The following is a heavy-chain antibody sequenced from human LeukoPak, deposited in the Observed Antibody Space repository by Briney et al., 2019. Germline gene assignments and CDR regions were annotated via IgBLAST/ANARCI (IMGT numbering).Heavy chain of an antibody. V-gene: IGHV3-30*03. Sequence: PGGSLRLSCAASGFTFSSYGMHWVRQAPGKGLEWVAVISYDGSNKYYADSVKGRFTISRDNSKNTLYLQMNSLKTEDTAVYYCTTDLYYGSGSYYSYYYYMDVWGKGTTVTISS. D-gene: IGHD3-10*01. CDR3: TTDLYYGSGSYYSYYYYMDV. J-gene: IGHJ6*03. CDR2: ISYDGSNK. CDR1: GFTFSSYG.